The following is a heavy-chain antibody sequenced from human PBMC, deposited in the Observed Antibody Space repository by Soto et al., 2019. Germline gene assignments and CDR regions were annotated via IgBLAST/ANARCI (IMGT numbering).Heavy chain of an antibody. CDR1: GFTFSSYA. CDR3: AKVRIQQYYYYGMDV. Sequence: PGGSLRLSCXASGFTFSSYAMSWVRQPPGKGLEWVSAISGSGGSTYYADSVKGRFTISRDNSKNTLYLQMNSLRAEDTAVYHCAKVRIQQYYYYGMDVWRQGTTVTVSS. V-gene: IGHV3-23*01. CDR2: ISGSGGST. J-gene: IGHJ6*02. D-gene: IGHD5-18*01.